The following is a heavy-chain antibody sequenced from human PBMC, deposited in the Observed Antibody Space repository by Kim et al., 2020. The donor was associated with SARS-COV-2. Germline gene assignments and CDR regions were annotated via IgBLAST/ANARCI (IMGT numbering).Heavy chain of an antibody. Sequence: YADSVKGRFTLSRDNARNSLYLQMNSLSLEDTALYYCLKETRGSYWRFDSWSQGTLVTVSS. CDR3: LKETRGSYWRFDS. V-gene: IGHV3-9*01. D-gene: IGHD3-16*01. J-gene: IGHJ4*02.